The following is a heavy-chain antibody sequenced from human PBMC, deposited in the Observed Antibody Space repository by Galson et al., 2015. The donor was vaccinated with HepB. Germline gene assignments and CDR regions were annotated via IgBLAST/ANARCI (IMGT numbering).Heavy chain of an antibody. CDR2: INTGIGNT. D-gene: IGHD6-13*01. J-gene: IGHJ4*02. CDR1: GYTFTSYA. Sequence: SVKVSCKASGYTFTSYAMHWVRQAPGQRLEWMGWINTGIGNTKYSQKFQGRVTLTRDTSASTAYMELSSLTSEDTAVYFCATTYSGSWYLGNVDYWGQGTLVTVSS. V-gene: IGHV1-3*04. CDR3: ATTYSGSWYLGNVDY.